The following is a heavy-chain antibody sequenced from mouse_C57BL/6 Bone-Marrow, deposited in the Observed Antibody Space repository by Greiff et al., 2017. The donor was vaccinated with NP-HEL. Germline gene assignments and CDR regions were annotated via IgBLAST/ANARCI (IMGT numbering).Heavy chain of an antibody. CDR1: GYPFTSYW. J-gene: IGHJ1*03. Sequence: QVQLQQPGAELVKPGASVKLSCKASGYPFTSYWMHWVKQRPGQGLEWIGMIHPNSGSTNYNEKFKSKATLTVDKSSSTAYMQLSSLTSEDSAVYYCARGGLLWYFDVWGTGTTVTVSS. CDR2: IHPNSGST. D-gene: IGHD1-1*01. CDR3: ARGGLLWYFDV. V-gene: IGHV1-64*01.